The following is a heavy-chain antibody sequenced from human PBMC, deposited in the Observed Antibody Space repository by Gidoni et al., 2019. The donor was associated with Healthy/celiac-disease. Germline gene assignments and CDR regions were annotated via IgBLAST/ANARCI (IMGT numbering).Heavy chain of an antibody. Sequence: EVQLVESGGGLVQPGRSLRLSCAASGFTFADYAMHWVRQAPGKGLEWVSGISWNSGSIGYADSVKGRFTISRDNAKNSLYLQMNSLRAEDTALYYCAKDTQWELLGGFDYWGQGTLVTVSS. J-gene: IGHJ4*02. CDR2: ISWNSGSI. D-gene: IGHD1-26*01. CDR3: AKDTQWELLGGFDY. V-gene: IGHV3-9*01. CDR1: GFTFADYA.